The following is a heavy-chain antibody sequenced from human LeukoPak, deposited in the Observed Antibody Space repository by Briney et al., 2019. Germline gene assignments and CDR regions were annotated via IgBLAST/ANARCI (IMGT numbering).Heavy chain of an antibody. CDR2: IYHSGST. CDR3: ARTPHMVRGFFDY. J-gene: IGHJ4*02. CDR1: GYSISSGYY. V-gene: IGHV4-38-2*02. D-gene: IGHD3-10*01. Sequence: SETLSLTCTVSGYSISSGYYWGWIRQPPGKGLEWIGSIYHSGSTYYNPSLKSRVTISVDTSKNQFSLKLSSVTAADTAVYYCARTPHMVRGFFDYWGQGTLVTVSS.